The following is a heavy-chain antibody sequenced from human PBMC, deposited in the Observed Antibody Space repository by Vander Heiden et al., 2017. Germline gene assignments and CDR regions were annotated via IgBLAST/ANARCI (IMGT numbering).Heavy chain of an antibody. CDR2: IWYDGSNK. CDR1: GITFSSYG. Sequence: PGRSLRLSCAASGITFSSYGMHWVRQAPGKGLEGVAVIWYDGSNKFYADSVKGRFTISRDNSRDTLFLQMNSLRAEDTAVYYCARGGAVAGTYYYYYFGMDVWGQGTTVTVSS. V-gene: IGHV3-33*01. D-gene: IGHD6-19*01. J-gene: IGHJ6*02. CDR3: ARGGAVAGTYYYYYFGMDV.